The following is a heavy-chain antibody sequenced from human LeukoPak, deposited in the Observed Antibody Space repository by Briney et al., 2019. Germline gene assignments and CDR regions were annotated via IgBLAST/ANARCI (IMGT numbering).Heavy chain of an antibody. V-gene: IGHV3-74*01. J-gene: IGHJ3*02. CDR3: ARGGTNSYDTFDI. CDR2: ISGDGSRT. D-gene: IGHD1-1*01. Sequence: PGGSLRLSCAASGFTFSNYFMHWVRQAPGKGLVWVSRISGDGSRTTYAGAVKGRFTISRDNVGNTLYLQMNSLRADDTSVYSCARGGTNSYDTFDIWSQGTMVTVSS. CDR1: GFTFSNYF.